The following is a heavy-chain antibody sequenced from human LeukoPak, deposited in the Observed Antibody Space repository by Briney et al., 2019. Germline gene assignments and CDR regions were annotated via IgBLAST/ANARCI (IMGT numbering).Heavy chain of an antibody. Sequence: ASVKVSCKASGYTFTSYGISWVRQAPGQGLEWMGWISAYNGNTNYAQKLQGRVTMTTDTSTSTAYMELRSLRSDDTAVCYCARLDLSSSFKSYYYYGMDVWGQGTTVTVSS. CDR1: GYTFTSYG. V-gene: IGHV1-18*01. J-gene: IGHJ6*02. D-gene: IGHD6-6*01. CDR3: ARLDLSSSFKSYYYYGMDV. CDR2: ISAYNGNT.